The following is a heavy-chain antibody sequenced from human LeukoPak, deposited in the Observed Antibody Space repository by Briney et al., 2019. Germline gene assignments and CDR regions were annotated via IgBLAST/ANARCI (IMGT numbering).Heavy chain of an antibody. J-gene: IGHJ6*03. CDR3: ARGFLEWPAYYYYMDV. V-gene: IGHV4-34*01. Sequence: SETLSLTCAVYGGTFSGYYWSWIRQPPGKGLEWIGEINHSGSTNYNPSLKSRVTISVDTSKNQFSLKLSSVTAADTAVYYCARGFLEWPAYYYYMDVWGKGTTVTVSS. D-gene: IGHD3-3*01. CDR1: GGTFSGYY. CDR2: INHSGST.